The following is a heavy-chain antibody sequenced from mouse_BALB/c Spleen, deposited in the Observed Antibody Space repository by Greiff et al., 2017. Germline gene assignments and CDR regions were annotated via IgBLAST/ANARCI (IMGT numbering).Heavy chain of an antibody. CDR1: GFTFSSYT. J-gene: IGHJ2*01. CDR3: ARHRENLFDY. CDR2: ISNGGGST. Sequence: DVKLVESGGGLVQPGGSLKLSCAASGFTFSSYTMSWVRQTPGKRLEWVAYISNGGGSTYYPDTVKGRFTISRDNAKNTLYLQMSSLKSEDTAMYYCARHRENLFDYWGQGTTRTVSS. V-gene: IGHV5-12-2*01.